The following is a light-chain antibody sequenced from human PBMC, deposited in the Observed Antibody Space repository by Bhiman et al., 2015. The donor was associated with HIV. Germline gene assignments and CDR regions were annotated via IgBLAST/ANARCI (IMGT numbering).Light chain of an antibody. J-gene: IGLJ3*02. CDR2: RNN. Sequence: QSVLTQPPSASGSPGQRVTISCSGSSSNIGSNTVNWYQQLPGTAPKLHIYRNNQRPSGVPDRFSGSKSGTSASLAISGLRSEDEADYYCAAWDDSLSGWVFGGGTKLTVL. CDR3: AAWDDSLSGWV. V-gene: IGLV1-47*01. CDR1: SSNIGSNT.